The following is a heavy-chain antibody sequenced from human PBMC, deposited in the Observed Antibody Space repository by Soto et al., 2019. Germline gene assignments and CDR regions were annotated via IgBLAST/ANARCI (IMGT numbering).Heavy chain of an antibody. CDR1: GVAFTRSG. CDR3: ARDKGVTCLDN. D-gene: IGHD2-8*01. Sequence: QLHLVESGGGVVQPGRSLGLSCAASGVAFTRSGMHWVRQAPGKGLEWVAFIFSDGSSKYYADSVKGRFNISRDNSKNTLYLQMNNLRAEDTAIYYCARDKGVTCLDNWGQGTLVTVSS. CDR2: IFSDGSSK. V-gene: IGHV3-33*01. J-gene: IGHJ4*02.